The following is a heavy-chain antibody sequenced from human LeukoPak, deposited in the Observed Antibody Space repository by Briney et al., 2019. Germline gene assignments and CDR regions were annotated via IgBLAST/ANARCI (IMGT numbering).Heavy chain of an antibody. J-gene: IGHJ4*02. D-gene: IGHD4-23*01. V-gene: IGHV4-39*01. Sequence: PSETLSLTCAVSGGSISSSGYYWGWIRQPPGKGLEWIGGIFYSGNTYYNPSLKSRVTMSVDTSKNQFSLRLSSVTAADTAVYYCARRGSRQGTTVVTPAFDYWGQGNLVTVSS. CDR2: IFYSGNT. CDR3: ARRGSRQGTTVVTPAFDY. CDR1: GGSISSSGYY.